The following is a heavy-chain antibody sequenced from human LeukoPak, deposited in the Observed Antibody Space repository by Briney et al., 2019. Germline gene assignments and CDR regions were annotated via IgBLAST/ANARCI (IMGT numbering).Heavy chain of an antibody. CDR1: GGTFSSYA. Sequence: VASVKVSCKASGGTFSSYAISWVRQAPGQGLEWMGWIRAYNGNTNYAQKLQGSVTMTTDTSTSTAYMELRSLRSDDAAVYYCARADIVVVPAAITWFDPWGQGTLVTVSS. J-gene: IGHJ5*02. D-gene: IGHD2-2*02. V-gene: IGHV1-18*01. CDR2: IRAYNGNT. CDR3: ARADIVVVPAAITWFDP.